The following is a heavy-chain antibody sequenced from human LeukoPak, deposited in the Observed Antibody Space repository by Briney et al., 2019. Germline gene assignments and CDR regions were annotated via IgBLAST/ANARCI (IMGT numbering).Heavy chain of an antibody. V-gene: IGHV3-7*01. CDR3: GRGHWGLDY. Sequence: PGGSLRLSCAASGFTVSSNYMTWVRQAPGKGLEWVANIKQDGNEKYYVDSVKGRFTTSRDNAKSSLYLQMNSLRAEDTAVYYCGRGHWGLDYWGQGALVTVSS. CDR1: GFTVSSNY. D-gene: IGHD7-27*01. CDR2: IKQDGNEK. J-gene: IGHJ4*02.